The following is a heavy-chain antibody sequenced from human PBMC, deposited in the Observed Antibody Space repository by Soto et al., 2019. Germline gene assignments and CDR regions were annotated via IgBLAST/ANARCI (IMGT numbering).Heavy chain of an antibody. V-gene: IGHV4-61*03. CDR3: ARGAGFSYASTWFDI. J-gene: IGHJ5*02. D-gene: IGHD5-18*01. Sequence: QVQLQESGPGLVKPSETLSLTCAVFGASVSSGTYYWSWIRQPPGKGLEWVGHIYYTGSTNYNASLNNRATISVDTSKNHFSLQLTSVTAADTAVYYCARGAGFSYASTWFDIWGQGTLVTVPS. CDR1: GASVSSGTYY. CDR2: IYYTGST.